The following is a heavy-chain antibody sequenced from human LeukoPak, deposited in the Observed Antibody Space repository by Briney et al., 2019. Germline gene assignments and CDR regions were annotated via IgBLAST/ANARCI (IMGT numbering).Heavy chain of an antibody. J-gene: IGHJ4*02. Sequence: GGSLRLSCAASGFTFSSYAMSWVRQAPGKGLEWVSAISGSGGSTYYPDSVKGRFTISRDNSKNTLYLQMNSLRAEDTAVYYCAKGRFAVRGGLDYWGQGTLVTVSS. V-gene: IGHV3-23*01. CDR2: ISGSGGST. CDR1: GFTFSSYA. CDR3: AKGRFAVRGGLDY. D-gene: IGHD3-10*01.